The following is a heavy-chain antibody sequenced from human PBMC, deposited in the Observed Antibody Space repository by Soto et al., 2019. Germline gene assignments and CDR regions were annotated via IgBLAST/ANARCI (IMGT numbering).Heavy chain of an antibody. CDR1: GGTFSSYT. J-gene: IGHJ5*02. D-gene: IGHD3-10*01. V-gene: IGHV1-69*08. CDR3: AGEGDGTMVRGVQNNWFDP. Sequence: QVQLVQSGAEVKKPGSSVKVSCKASGGTFSSYTISWVRQAPGQGLEWMGRIIPILGIANYAQKFQGRVTITQDKSTSTAYMEQSSLRAEDTAVYYCAGEGDGTMVRGVQNNWFDPWGQGTLVTVSS. CDR2: IIPILGIA.